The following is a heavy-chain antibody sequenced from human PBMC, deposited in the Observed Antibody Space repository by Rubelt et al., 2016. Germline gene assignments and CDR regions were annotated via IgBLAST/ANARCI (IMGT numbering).Heavy chain of an antibody. J-gene: IGHJ5*02. CDR2: INAGNGNK. V-gene: IGHV1-3*01. CDR1: GYTFTSYA. Sequence: QVQLVQSGAEVKKPGASVKVSCKASGYTFTSYAMHWVRQAPGQRLEWMGWINAGNGNKKYSPKFQGRVTITRDTYASTAYMELSSLRSEDTAVYDCARVIWGSGWSNNWFDPWGQGTLVTVSS. D-gene: IGHD6-19*01. CDR3: ARVIWGSGWSNNWFDP.